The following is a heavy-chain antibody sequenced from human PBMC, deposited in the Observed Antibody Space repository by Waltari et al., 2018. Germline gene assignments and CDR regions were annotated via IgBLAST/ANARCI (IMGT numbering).Heavy chain of an antibody. D-gene: IGHD3-3*01. CDR2: IYSGGNT. Sequence: EVQLVESGGGLIQPGGSLRLSCAASGFPVSSNYMSWVRQAPGKGLEWVSLIYSGGNTYYADSVKGRFTISRDNSKNTIYLQMNSLPAEDTAVYYCARDITVFGVVIRRYFDLWGRGTLVTVSS. J-gene: IGHJ2*01. CDR1: GFPVSSNY. V-gene: IGHV3-53*01. CDR3: ARDITVFGVVIRRYFDL.